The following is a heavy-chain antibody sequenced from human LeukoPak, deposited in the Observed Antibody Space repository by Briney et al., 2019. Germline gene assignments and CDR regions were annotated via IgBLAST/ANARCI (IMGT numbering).Heavy chain of an antibody. J-gene: IGHJ5*02. Sequence: ASVKVSCKASGYSFTDYFLHWVRQAPGQGLEWMGWINPKSGATNYAERFQGRVTMTSDTSITTANMELSRLTSDDMAVYWCARCYEYGWFDPWGQGTLVTVSS. V-gene: IGHV1-2*02. D-gene: IGHD3-16*01. CDR3: ARCYEYGWFDP. CDR2: INPKSGAT. CDR1: GYSFTDYF.